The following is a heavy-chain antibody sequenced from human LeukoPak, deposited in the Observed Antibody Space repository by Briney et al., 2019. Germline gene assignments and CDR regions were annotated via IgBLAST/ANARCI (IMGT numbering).Heavy chain of an antibody. Sequence: ASVKVSCKASGYTFTSYYMHWVRQAPGQGLEWMGIINPNGGSTSYAQKFQGRVTMTRDTSTSTVYMELSSLRSEDTAVYYCARAGILWFRELFSHYYYYGMDVWGQGTTVTVSS. CDR3: ARAGILWFRELFSHYYYYGMDV. CDR2: INPNGGST. D-gene: IGHD3-10*01. V-gene: IGHV1-46*01. CDR1: GYTFTSYY. J-gene: IGHJ6*02.